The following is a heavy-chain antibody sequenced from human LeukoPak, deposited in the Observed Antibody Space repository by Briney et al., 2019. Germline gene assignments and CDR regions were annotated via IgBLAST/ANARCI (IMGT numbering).Heavy chain of an antibody. CDR1: GFTFSSYA. J-gene: IGHJ6*02. CDR3: ARDPYSVVVVPAAIPLYGMDV. V-gene: IGHV3-30-3*01. D-gene: IGHD2-2*01. CDR2: ISYDGSNE. Sequence: PGRSLRLSCAASGFTFSSYAMHWVRQAPGKGLEWVAVISYDGSNEYYADSVKCRFTISRDNSKNTLYLQMNSLRAEDTAVYYCARDPYSVVVVPAAIPLYGMDVWGQGTTVTVSS.